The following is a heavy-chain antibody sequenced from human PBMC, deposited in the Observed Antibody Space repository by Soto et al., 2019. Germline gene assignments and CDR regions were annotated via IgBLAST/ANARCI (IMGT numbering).Heavy chain of an antibody. CDR1: GSTFSDVW. CDR2: IKKKTDGGTT. CDR3: TAAVWGWFDP. V-gene: IGHV3-15*01. Sequence: EMQLVESGGGLVKPGGSLRLSCEASGSTFSDVWMTWVRQAPGKGLEWVGRIKKKTDGGTTHYAASVKGRFTISRDDSKSTLDLQMNSLKIEDTAVYYCTAAVWGWFDPWGQGTLVTVSS. D-gene: IGHD3-16*01. J-gene: IGHJ5*02.